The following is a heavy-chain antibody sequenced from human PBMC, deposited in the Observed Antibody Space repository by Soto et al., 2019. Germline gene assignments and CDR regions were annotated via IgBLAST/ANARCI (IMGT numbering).Heavy chain of an antibody. CDR3: AASIFYYGMDV. Sequence: AESLKISCNGSGYTFTNYWIGWVRQMPGKGLEWMGIIYPGDSDTKYNPSFQGQVTISADKSITTTYLQWSSLKASDTAIYYCAASIFYYGMDVWGQGTTVTVSS. CDR1: GYTFTNYW. CDR2: IYPGDSDT. J-gene: IGHJ6*02. V-gene: IGHV5-51*01.